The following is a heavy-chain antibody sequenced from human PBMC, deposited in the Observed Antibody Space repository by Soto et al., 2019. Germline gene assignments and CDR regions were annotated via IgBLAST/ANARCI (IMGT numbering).Heavy chain of an antibody. D-gene: IGHD2-8*02. CDR1: GFTFSSYA. CDR3: AKGREKIVLVVYATLFDS. Sequence: QVQLVESGRGVVQPGKSLRLSCAASGFTFSSYAMHWVRQAPDKGLEWVAVISYDGRNEYYADSVKGRFTISRDNSKNTLELQMNSLRAEDTAVYYCAKGREKIVLVVYATLFDSWGQGTLVTVSS. CDR2: ISYDGRNE. V-gene: IGHV3-30*18. J-gene: IGHJ5*01.